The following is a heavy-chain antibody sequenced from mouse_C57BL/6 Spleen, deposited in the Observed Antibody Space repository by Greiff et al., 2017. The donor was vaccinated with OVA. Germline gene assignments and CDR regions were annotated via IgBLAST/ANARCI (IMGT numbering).Heavy chain of an antibody. Sequence: QVQLQQPGAERVRPGTSVKLSCKASGYTFTSYWMHWVKQRPGQGLEWIGVIDPSDSYTNYNQKFKGKATLTVDTSSSTAYMQLSSLTSEDSAVYYCAGWSFAYWGQGTLVTVSA. CDR3: AGWSFAY. D-gene: IGHD3-3*01. J-gene: IGHJ3*01. CDR1: GYTFTSYW. CDR2: IDPSDSYT. V-gene: IGHV1-59*01.